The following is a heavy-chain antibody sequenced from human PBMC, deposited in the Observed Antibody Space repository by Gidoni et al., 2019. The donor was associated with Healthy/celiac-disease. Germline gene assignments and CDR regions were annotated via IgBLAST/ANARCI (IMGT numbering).Heavy chain of an antibody. CDR2: INPSGGST. J-gene: IGHJ4*02. D-gene: IGHD3-10*01. CDR3: TVGFGEPRSH. V-gene: IGHV1-46*04. CDR1: GYTFTSYY. Sequence: QVQLVQSGAEVKKPGASVKVSCTASGYTFTSYYMPGVRQAPGQGLEWMGIINPSGGSTSYAQKLQGRVTMTRDTSTSTVYMELSSLRSEDTAVYYCTVGFGEPRSHWGQGTLVTVSS.